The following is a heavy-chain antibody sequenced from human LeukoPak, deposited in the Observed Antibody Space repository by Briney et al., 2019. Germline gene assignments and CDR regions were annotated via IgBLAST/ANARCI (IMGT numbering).Heavy chain of an antibody. CDR3: ARVRGGYYSDF. CDR1: GFIFSSYW. J-gene: IGHJ4*02. CDR2: INSDGSDT. V-gene: IGHV3-74*01. Sequence: GGSLRLSCAAPGFIFSSYWMHWVRQAPGKGLVWVSRINSDGSDTTYADSVKGRFTISRDNAKNTLYLRMNSLRAEDTAVYYCARVRGGYYSDFWGQGTLVTVSS. D-gene: IGHD3-22*01.